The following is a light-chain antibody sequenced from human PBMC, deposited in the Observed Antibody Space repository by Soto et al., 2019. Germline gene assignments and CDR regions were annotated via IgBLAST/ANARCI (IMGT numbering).Light chain of an antibody. CDR3: QQYYSLPRT. CDR2: WAS. V-gene: IGKV4-1*01. CDR1: QSVLYSSNNKNY. J-gene: IGKJ1*01. Sequence: DIVMTQSPDSLAVSLGERATINCKSSQSVLYSSNNKNYLAWYQQKPGQPPKLLIYWASTRESGVPDRFSGNGSGTDFTLTISSLQAEDVAVYYCQQYYSLPRTFGQGTKVEIK.